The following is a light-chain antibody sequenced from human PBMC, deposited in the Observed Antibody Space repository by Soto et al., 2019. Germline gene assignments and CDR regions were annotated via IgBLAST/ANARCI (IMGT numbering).Light chain of an antibody. V-gene: IGKV1-16*02. CDR2: AAS. CDR1: QAIGTY. J-gene: IGKJ1*01. Sequence: IQMTQSPSSLSASVGDRVTITCRASQAIGTYVAWFQQKPGKAPKSLIYAASSLQSGVPSKFRGSGSGTDGTFTFSRLKHEDGSTYYGQQYNRWPRTFGQGTKVDIK. CDR3: QQYNRWPRT.